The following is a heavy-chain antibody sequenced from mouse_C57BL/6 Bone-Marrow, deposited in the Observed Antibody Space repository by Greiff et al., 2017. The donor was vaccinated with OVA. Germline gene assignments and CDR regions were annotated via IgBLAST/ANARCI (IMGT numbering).Heavy chain of an antibody. CDR3: ARDAGYGLLI. CDR1: GFTFSDFY. D-gene: IGHD2-10*02. J-gene: IGHJ1*03. V-gene: IGHV7-1*01. CDR2: SRNKANDYTT. Sequence: EVKLMESGGGLVQSGRSLRLSCATSGFTFSDFYMEWVRQAPGKGLEWIAASRNKANDYTTEYSASVKGRFIVSRDTSQSILYLQMNALRAEDPAIYYCARDAGYGLLIWGTGTTVTVSS.